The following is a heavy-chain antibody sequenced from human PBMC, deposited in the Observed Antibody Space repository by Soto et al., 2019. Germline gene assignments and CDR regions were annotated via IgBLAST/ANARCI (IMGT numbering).Heavy chain of an antibody. CDR1: GGSISSSISSYY. CDR3: ARERPYYGFDS. D-gene: IGHD3-22*01. Sequence: SETLSLTCTVSGGSISSSISSYYWSWIRQAPGKGLEWIGYIHHSGSTNYNPSLKSRVSISIDTSKNQFSLQLSSVTGADTAVYYGARERPYYGFDSWGQGKLVTFS. V-gene: IGHV4-61*01. CDR2: IHHSGST. J-gene: IGHJ4*02.